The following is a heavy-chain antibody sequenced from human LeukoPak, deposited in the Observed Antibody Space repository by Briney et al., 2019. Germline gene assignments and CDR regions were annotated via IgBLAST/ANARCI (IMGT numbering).Heavy chain of an antibody. CDR1: GFTFSTYA. Sequence: GGSLRLSCTASGFTFSTYAMNWVRQAPGKGLEWVSSISSSSSYIYYADSVMGRFTISRDNAKNSLYLQMNSLRAEDTAVYYCARDKGYSGNIYYYGMDVWGQGTTVTVSS. D-gene: IGHD5-12*01. CDR2: ISSSSSYI. J-gene: IGHJ6*02. V-gene: IGHV3-21*01. CDR3: ARDKGYSGNIYYYGMDV.